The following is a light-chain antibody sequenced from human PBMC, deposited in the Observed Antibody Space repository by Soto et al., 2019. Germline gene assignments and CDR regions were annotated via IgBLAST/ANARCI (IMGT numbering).Light chain of an antibody. Sequence: EIVLTQSPGTLSLSPGERATLSYRASQSVSNNYLAWYQQKPGQAPRLLIYGASNRATGIPDRFSGSGSGTDFTLTISRLEPEDFALYYCQQYGSSPTTFGQGTKV. J-gene: IGKJ1*01. V-gene: IGKV3-20*01. CDR3: QQYGSSPTT. CDR2: GAS. CDR1: QSVSNNY.